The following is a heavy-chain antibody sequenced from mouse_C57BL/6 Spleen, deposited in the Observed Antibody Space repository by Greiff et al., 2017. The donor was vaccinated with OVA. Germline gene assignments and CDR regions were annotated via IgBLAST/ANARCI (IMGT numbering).Heavy chain of an antibody. V-gene: IGHV3-6*01. J-gene: IGHJ4*01. Sequence: ESGPGLVKPSQSLSLTCSVTGYSITSGYYWNWIRQFPGNKLEWMGYISYDGSNNYNPSLKNRISFTRDTSKNQFFLKLNSVTTEDTATYYCARVTTVVALHYYAMDYWGKGTSVTVSS. CDR1: GYSITSGYY. CDR3: ARVTTVVALHYYAMDY. CDR2: ISYDGSN. D-gene: IGHD1-1*01.